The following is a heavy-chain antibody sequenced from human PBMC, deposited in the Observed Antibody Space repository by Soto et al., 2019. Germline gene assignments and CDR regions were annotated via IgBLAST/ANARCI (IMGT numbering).Heavy chain of an antibody. CDR3: ARGGWSSINSGWYFTPYFDY. D-gene: IGHD6-19*01. J-gene: IGHJ4*02. V-gene: IGHV3-33*01. CDR1: GFTFSSYG. CDR2: IWYDGSNK. Sequence: QVQLVESGGGVVQPGRSLRLSCAASGFTFSSYGMHWVRQAPGKGLEWVAVIWYDGSNKYYADSVKGRFTISRDNSKNPLYLQMNSLRAEDRAVYYCARGGWSSINSGWYFTPYFDYWGQGTLVTVSS.